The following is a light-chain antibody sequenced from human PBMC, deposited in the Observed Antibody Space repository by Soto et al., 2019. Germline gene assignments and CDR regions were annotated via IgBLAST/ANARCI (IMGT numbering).Light chain of an antibody. Sequence: DIVMTQSPDSLAVSLGERATINCKSSQSVLYSSNNKNYLALYQQKPGQPPKLLIYWASTRESGVPDRFSVSGSGTDFTLTISSLQAEDVAVYYCQQYYSTPLTFGPGTQVHIK. V-gene: IGKV4-1*01. CDR3: QQYYSTPLT. CDR2: WAS. J-gene: IGKJ3*01. CDR1: QSVLYSSNNKNY.